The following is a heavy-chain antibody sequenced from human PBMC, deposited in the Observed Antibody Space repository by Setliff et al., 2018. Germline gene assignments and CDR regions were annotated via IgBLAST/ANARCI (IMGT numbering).Heavy chain of an antibody. D-gene: IGHD7-27*01. CDR3: ARYTPKLPELGIYGWFDY. CDR1: GVSFSSGGSY. Sequence: PSETLSLTCTMSGVSFSSGGSYWSWLRQRPGKGLEWIGYIYYTGITYYNPSLKSRVTISVDTSKNHFSLKLTSVTAADTAAYYCARYTPKLPELGIYGWFDYWGQGTPVTVSS. V-gene: IGHV4-31*03. CDR2: IYYTGIT. J-gene: IGHJ4*02.